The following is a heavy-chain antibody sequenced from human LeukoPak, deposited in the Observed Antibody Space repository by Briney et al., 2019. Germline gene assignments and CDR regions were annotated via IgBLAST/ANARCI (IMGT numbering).Heavy chain of an antibody. J-gene: IGHJ4*02. V-gene: IGHV1-46*01. D-gene: IGHD3-22*01. CDR3: ARGTDDGSGYYPLDY. CDR1: GYTFTTYY. Sequence: ASVKVSCKASGYTFTTYYMHWVRLAPGQGLEWMGMINPSGGSTNYTQKFQGRVTLTRDTSTSTVYMELSSLRSEDTAIYYCARGTDDGSGYYPLDYWGQGTLFTVSS. CDR2: INPSGGST.